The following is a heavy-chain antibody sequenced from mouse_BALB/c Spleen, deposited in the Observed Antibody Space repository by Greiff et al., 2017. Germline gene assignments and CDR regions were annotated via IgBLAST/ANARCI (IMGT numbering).Heavy chain of an antibody. CDR2: INSNGGST. V-gene: IGHV5-6-3*01. CDR3: ARDRAGTEAMDY. Sequence: EVQLVESGGGLVQPGGSLKLSCAASGFTFSSYGMSWVRQTPDKRLELVATINSNGGSTYYPDSVKGRFTISRDNAKNTLYLQMSSLKSEDTAMYYCARDRAGTEAMDYWGQGTSVTVSS. J-gene: IGHJ4*01. D-gene: IGHD3-1*01. CDR1: GFTFSSYG.